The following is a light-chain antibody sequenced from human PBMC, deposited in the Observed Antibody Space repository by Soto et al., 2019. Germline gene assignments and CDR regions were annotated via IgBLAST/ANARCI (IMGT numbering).Light chain of an antibody. J-gene: IGKJ4*01. CDR2: KAS. V-gene: IGKV1-5*03. CDR3: QQYESFSPLT. Sequence: DIQMTQSPSTLSASVGDRVTITCRASQNINSWLAWYQQKPGKAPKLLIYKASNLESGVPSRFSGSGSGTDFTLTISSLQPDDVATYHCQQYESFSPLTFGGGTKVEIK. CDR1: QNINSW.